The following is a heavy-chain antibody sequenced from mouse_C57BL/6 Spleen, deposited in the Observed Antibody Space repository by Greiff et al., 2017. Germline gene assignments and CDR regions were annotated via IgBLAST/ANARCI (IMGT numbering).Heavy chain of an antibody. CDR1: GYTFTDYY. D-gene: IGHD2-1*01. Sequence: EVQLQQSGPELVKPGASVKISCKASGYTFTDYYMNWVKQSHGKSLEWIGDINPNNGGTSYNQKFKGKATLTVDKSSSTAYMELRSLTSEDSAVYYGGRGNYEGAMDYWGQGTSVTVSS. J-gene: IGHJ4*01. CDR2: INPNNGGT. CDR3: GRGNYEGAMDY. V-gene: IGHV1-26*01.